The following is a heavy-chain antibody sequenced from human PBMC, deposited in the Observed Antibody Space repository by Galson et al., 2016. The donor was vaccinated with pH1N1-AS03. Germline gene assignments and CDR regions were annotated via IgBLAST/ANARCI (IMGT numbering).Heavy chain of an antibody. CDR1: GYTFTDFS. D-gene: IGHD2-2*01. Sequence: KASGYTFTDFSINWVRQAPGQGLEWMGWIHPNDGVTNYAQNFQAWVTMTRDTSTSTAYLELTGPKSDDTAVYHCARDPRGPCRSATCPIAYYFGMDVWGQGTTVIVSS. CDR2: IHPNDGVT. CDR3: ARDPRGPCRSATCPIAYYFGMDV. J-gene: IGHJ6*02. V-gene: IGHV1-2*04.